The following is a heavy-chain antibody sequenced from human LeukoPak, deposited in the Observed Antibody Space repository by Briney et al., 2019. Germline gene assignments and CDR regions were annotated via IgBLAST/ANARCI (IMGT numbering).Heavy chain of an antibody. Sequence: SETLSLTCTVSGGSISSYYWSWLRQPPGKGLEWIGYIYYSGSTNYNPSLKSRVTISVDTSKNQFSLKLSSVTAADTAVYYCARIAGDHYYDSSGYPPYYFDYWGQGTLVTVSS. CDR3: ARIAGDHYYDSSGYPPYYFDY. V-gene: IGHV4-59*08. D-gene: IGHD3-22*01. CDR1: GGSISSYY. J-gene: IGHJ4*02. CDR2: IYYSGST.